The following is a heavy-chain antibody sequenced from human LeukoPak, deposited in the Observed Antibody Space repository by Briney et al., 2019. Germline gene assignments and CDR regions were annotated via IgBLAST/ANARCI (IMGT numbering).Heavy chain of an antibody. CDR1: GFTFSSYA. D-gene: IGHD1-14*01. Sequence: GGSLRPSCAASGFTFSSYAMSWVRQAPGKGPEWVSAISGSGGSTYYADSVKGRFTISRDDSKNTLYLQMNSLRAEDTAVYYCAKAANPWEYYFDYWGQGTLVTVSS. CDR3: AKAANPWEYYFDY. V-gene: IGHV3-23*01. J-gene: IGHJ4*02. CDR2: ISGSGGST.